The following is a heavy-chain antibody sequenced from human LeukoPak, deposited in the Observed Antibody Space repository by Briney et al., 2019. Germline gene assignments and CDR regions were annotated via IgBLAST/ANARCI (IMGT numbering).Heavy chain of an antibody. CDR2: ISGSGTI. CDR1: GGSINSY. J-gene: IGHJ4*02. V-gene: IGHV4-4*07. D-gene: IGHD3-9*01. CDR3: ARRRGHYDILTGYYRGYFDY. Sequence: SETLSLTCTVSGGSINSYWSWIRQPAGKGLEWIGRISGSGTITYNPALQSRLSISIDTSKNQFSLKLMSVTAADTAVYYCARRRGHYDILTGYYRGYFDYWGQGTLVTVSS.